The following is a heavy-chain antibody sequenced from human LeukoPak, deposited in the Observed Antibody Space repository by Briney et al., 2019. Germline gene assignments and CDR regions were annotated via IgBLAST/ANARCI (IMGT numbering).Heavy chain of an antibody. CDR2: IYYTGST. Sequence: SETLSLTCSVSGASISGGTYYCGWVRQPPGKGLEWIGSIYYTGSTYDNPPLKSRVTISVDTSKNQFSLKLSSVTAADTAVYYCARRGGSGRAFDYWGQGTLVTVSS. V-gene: IGHV4-39*01. CDR3: ARRGGSGRAFDY. J-gene: IGHJ4*02. CDR1: GASISGGTYY. D-gene: IGHD1-26*01.